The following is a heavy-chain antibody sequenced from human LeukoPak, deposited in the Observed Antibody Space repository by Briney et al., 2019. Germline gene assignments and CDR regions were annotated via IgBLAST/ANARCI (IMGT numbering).Heavy chain of an antibody. V-gene: IGHV1-2*02. Sequence: ASVKVSCKASGYTFTGCYMHWVRQAPGQGLEWMGWINPNSGGTIYAQKFQGRVTMTRDTSISTAYMELSRLRSDDTAVYYCARVTGYYYENTGYYHHAFDIWGQGTMVTVSS. CDR1: GYTFTGCY. CDR2: INPNSGGT. J-gene: IGHJ3*02. CDR3: ARVTGYYYENTGYYHHAFDI. D-gene: IGHD3-22*01.